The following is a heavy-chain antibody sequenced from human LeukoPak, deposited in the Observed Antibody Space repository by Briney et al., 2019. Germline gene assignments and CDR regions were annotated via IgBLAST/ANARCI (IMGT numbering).Heavy chain of an antibody. D-gene: IGHD1-26*01. J-gene: IGHJ4*02. CDR3: VKGGGNFDS. CDR2: MKEDGSDQ. V-gene: IGHV3-7*04. CDR1: GFTFSRSW. Sequence: GGSLRLSCAASGFTFSRSWMSWVRQAPGKGLEWVANMKEDGSDQYYVDPVKGRFTISRDNAKNSLFLQMNSLRAEDTAVYYCVKGGGNFDSWGQGTLVTVSS.